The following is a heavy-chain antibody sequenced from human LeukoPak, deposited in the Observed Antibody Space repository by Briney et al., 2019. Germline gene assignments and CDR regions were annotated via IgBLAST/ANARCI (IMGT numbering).Heavy chain of an antibody. CDR2: INSDGSST. CDR3: AREVAYSSFFEAFDI. Sequence: QPGGSLRLSCAASGFTFSRYWMHWVRQAPGKGLVWVSRINSDGSSTTYADSVKGRFTISRDNAKNTLYLQMNSLRAEDTAVYYCAREVAYSSFFEAFDIWGQGTMVTVSS. D-gene: IGHD6-6*01. CDR1: GFTFSRYW. V-gene: IGHV3-74*01. J-gene: IGHJ3*02.